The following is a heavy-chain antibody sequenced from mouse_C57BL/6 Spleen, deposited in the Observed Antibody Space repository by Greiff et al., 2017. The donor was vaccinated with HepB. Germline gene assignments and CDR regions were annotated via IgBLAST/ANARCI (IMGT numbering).Heavy chain of an antibody. CDR3: ARRDNGVYYAMDY. CDR2: INPYNGDT. J-gene: IGHJ4*01. Sequence: VQLQQSGPELVKPGDSVKISCKASGYSFTGYFMNWVIQSHGKSLEWIGRINPYNGDTFYNQKFKGKAKLTVDKSSSTAHMELRSLTSEDSAVYYCARRDNGVYYAMDYWGQGTSVTVSS. V-gene: IGHV1-20*01. CDR1: GYSFTGYF. D-gene: IGHD1-1*02.